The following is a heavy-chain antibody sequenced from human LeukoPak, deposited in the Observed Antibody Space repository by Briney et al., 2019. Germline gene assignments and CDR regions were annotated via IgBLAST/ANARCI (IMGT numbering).Heavy chain of an antibody. D-gene: IGHD6-13*01. V-gene: IGHV4-34*01. CDR1: GGSFSGYY. J-gene: IGHJ1*01. CDR3: ARPHYSSSWYSRYFQH. CDR2: INHSGST. Sequence: SETLSLTCAVYGGSFSGYYWSWIRQPPGKGLEWIGEINHSGSTNYNPSLKRRVTISVDTSKNQFSLKLSSVTAADTAVYYCARPHYSSSWYSRYFQHWGQGTLVTVSS.